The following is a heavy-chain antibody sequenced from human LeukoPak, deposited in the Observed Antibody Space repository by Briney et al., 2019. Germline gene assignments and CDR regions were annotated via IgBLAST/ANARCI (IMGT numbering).Heavy chain of an antibody. V-gene: IGHV3-21*01. CDR1: GFTFSSYA. D-gene: IGHD3-10*01. Sequence: GGSLRLSCAASGFTFSSYAMSWVRQAPGKGLEWVSSISSSSSYIYYADSVKGRFTISRDNAKNSLYLQMNSLRAEDTAVYYCARDNGIGYGSGSLHDYWGQGTLVTVSS. J-gene: IGHJ4*02. CDR3: ARDNGIGYGSGSLHDY. CDR2: ISSSSSYI.